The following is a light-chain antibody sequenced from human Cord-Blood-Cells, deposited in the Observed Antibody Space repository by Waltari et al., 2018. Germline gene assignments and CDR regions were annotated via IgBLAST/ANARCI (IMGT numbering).Light chain of an antibody. Sequence: QSALTQPASVSGSPGQSITISCTGTSSDVGGYNYVSWYQQHPGKAPKLWIYDVSKRPPGVSNRFSGSKSGNTASLTISGLQAEDEADYYCSSYTSSSTWVFGGGTKLTVL. CDR1: SSDVGGYNY. V-gene: IGLV2-14*01. CDR2: DVS. J-gene: IGLJ3*02. CDR3: SSYTSSSTWV.